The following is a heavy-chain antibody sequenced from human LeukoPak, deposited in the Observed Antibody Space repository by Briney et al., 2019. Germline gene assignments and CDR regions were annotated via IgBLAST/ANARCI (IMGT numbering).Heavy chain of an antibody. CDR2: IYYSGST. Sequence: TSETLSLTCTVSGGSISSYYWSWIRQPPGKGLEWIGYIYYSGSTNYNPSLKSRVTISVDTSKNQFSLKPSSVTAADTAVYYCARGSAWWELLGPYYFDYWGQGTLVTVSS. D-gene: IGHD1-26*01. CDR1: GGSISSYY. J-gene: IGHJ4*02. V-gene: IGHV4-59*01. CDR3: ARGSAWWELLGPYYFDY.